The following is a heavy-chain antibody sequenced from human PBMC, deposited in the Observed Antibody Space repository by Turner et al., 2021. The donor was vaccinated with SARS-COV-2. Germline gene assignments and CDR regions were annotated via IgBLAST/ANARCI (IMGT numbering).Heavy chain of an antibody. Sequence: QVHLMESGGGVVQPGRSRRLSCAAPGFTSIGYGMHWFRQAPGKGLEWGAVTSYDGSNKYYAGTVKGRFTITRDNSKNTLYMQMNSLRAEDTAVDYCAKQQGLYSNPMYYFDYWGQGTLVTVSS. CDR2: TSYDGSNK. CDR3: AKQQGLYSNPMYYFDY. J-gene: IGHJ4*02. D-gene: IGHD4-4*01. CDR1: GFTSIGYG. V-gene: IGHV3-30*18.